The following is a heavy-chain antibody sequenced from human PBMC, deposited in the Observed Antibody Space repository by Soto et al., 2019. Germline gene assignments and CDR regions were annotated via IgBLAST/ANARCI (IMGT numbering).Heavy chain of an antibody. V-gene: IGHV4-31*03. J-gene: IGHJ4*02. CDR1: GGSISSGGYY. D-gene: IGHD4-17*01. CDR3: ARELNDYGDYFDY. Sequence: SETLSLTCTVSGGSISSGGYYWSWIRQHPGKGLEWIGYIYYSGSTYYNPSLKSRVTISVDTSKNQFSLKLSSVTAADTAVYYCARELNDYGDYFDYWGQGTLVTVSS. CDR2: IYYSGST.